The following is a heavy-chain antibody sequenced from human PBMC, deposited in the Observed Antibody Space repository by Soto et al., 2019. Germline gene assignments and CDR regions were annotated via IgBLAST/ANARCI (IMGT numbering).Heavy chain of an antibody. Sequence: PGGSLRLSCAASGFIFSDFGMSWVRQAPGKGLEWVAVTSFDGSHEYYAASAKGRFTISRDNSKNMLLLQMDNVRAEETAVYYCAKSPSKARDYEVLAGYSGYFDSWGLGTLVTVSS. J-gene: IGHJ4*02. CDR2: TSFDGSHE. CDR3: AKSPSKARDYEVLAGYSGYFDS. CDR1: GFIFSDFG. D-gene: IGHD3-9*01. V-gene: IGHV3-30*18.